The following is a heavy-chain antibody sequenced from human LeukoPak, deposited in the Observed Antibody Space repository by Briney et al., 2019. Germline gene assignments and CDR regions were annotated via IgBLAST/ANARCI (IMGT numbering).Heavy chain of an antibody. V-gene: IGHV3-30*18. CDR3: AKDEGSGPERYYFDY. CDR2: ISYDGSNK. Sequence: PGGSLRLSCAASGFTFSSYGMHWVRQAPGKGLEWVAVISYDGSNKYYADSVKGRFTISRDNSKNTLYLQMNSLRAEDTAVYYCAKDEGSGPERYYFDYWGQGTLVTVSS. J-gene: IGHJ4*02. D-gene: IGHD6-19*01. CDR1: GFTFSSYG.